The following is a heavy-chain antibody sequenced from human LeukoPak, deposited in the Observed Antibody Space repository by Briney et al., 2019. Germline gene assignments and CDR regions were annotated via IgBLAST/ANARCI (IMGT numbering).Heavy chain of an antibody. CDR1: GFVFRSYA. Sequence: GGSLRLSCAASGFVFRSYAMNWVRQAPGKGLEWVSGFSASGANTYYADSVKGRFTISRDNAKNSLYLQMNSLRAEDTAVYYCARDSPSFDFWSGYYDAFDIWGQGTMVTVSS. CDR3: ARDSPSFDFWSGYYDAFDI. CDR2: FSASGANT. V-gene: IGHV3-21*01. D-gene: IGHD3-3*01. J-gene: IGHJ3*02.